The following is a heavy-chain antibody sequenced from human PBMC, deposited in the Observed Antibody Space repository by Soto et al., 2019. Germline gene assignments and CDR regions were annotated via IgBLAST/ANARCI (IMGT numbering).Heavy chain of an antibody. Sequence: QVQLVESGGGVVQPGRSLRLSCAASGFTFSSYAMPWVRQAPGKGLEWVAVISYDGSNKYYADSVKGRFTISRDNSKNTLYLQMNSLRAEDTAVYYCARDPGVYDILTPACLDYWGQGTLVTVSS. V-gene: IGHV3-30-3*01. D-gene: IGHD3-9*01. CDR3: ARDPGVYDILTPACLDY. CDR1: GFTFSSYA. CDR2: ISYDGSNK. J-gene: IGHJ4*02.